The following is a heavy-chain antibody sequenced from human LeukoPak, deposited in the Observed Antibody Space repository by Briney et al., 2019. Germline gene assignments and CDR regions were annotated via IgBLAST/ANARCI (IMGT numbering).Heavy chain of an antibody. CDR3: AGSPIGYGMDV. CDR1: GGSISNENW. J-gene: IGHJ6*02. CDR2: IYHSGST. Sequence: PSETLSLTCAVSGGSISNENWWGWVRRPPGKGLEWIGRIYHSGSTNYIPSLKSRVTISVDKSKNQFSLKLTSVTAADTAVYYCAGSPIGYGMDVWGQGTTVTVSS. V-gene: IGHV4-4*02.